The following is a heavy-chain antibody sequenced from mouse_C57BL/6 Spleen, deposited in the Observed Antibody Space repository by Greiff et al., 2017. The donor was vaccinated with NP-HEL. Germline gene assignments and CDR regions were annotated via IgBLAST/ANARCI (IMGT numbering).Heavy chain of an antibody. CDR1: GYTFTDYY. CDR2: INPYNGGT. Sequence: VQLQQSGPVLVKPGASVKMSCKASGYTFTDYYMNWVKQSHGKSLEWIGVINPYNGGTSYNQKFKGKATLTVDKSSSTAYMELNSLTSEDSAVYYCAGRDGKGDFDYWGQGTTLTVSS. CDR3: AGRDGKGDFDY. D-gene: IGHD2-1*01. J-gene: IGHJ2*01. V-gene: IGHV1-19*01.